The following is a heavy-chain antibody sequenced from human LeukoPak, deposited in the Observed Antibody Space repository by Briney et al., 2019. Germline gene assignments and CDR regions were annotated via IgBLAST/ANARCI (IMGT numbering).Heavy chain of an antibody. V-gene: IGHV4-34*01. D-gene: IGHD6-13*01. CDR1: GGSFSGYY. J-gene: IGHJ4*02. CDR3: ARSAGTGSDY. CDR2: INHSGST. Sequence: SQTVSLICAVYGGSFSGYYWSWIRLPPGNWLEWIGEINHSGSTNYNPSLKSRVTISVDTSKNQFSLKLSSVTAADTAVYYCARSAGTGSDYWGQGTLVTVSS.